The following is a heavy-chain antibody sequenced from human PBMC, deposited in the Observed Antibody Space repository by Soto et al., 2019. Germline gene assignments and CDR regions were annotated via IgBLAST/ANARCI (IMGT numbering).Heavy chain of an antibody. J-gene: IGHJ4*02. CDR1: GGSISSGGYS. CDR3: ARGGVDYYDSSGYYFSPYYFDY. D-gene: IGHD3-22*01. CDR2: IYHSGST. V-gene: IGHV4-30-2*01. Sequence: QLQLQESGSGLVKPSQTLSLTCAVSGGSISSGGYSWSWIRQPPGKGLEWIGYIYHSGSTYYNPCVKSRVTIAVDRSKNQFSLKLSSVTAADTAVYYCARGGVDYYDSSGYYFSPYYFDYWGQGTLVTVSS.